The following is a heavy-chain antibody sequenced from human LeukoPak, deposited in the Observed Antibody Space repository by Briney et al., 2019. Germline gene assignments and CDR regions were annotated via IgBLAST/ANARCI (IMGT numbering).Heavy chain of an antibody. J-gene: IGHJ4*02. CDR1: GFTFSNYC. CDR2: ICPGGTIT. CDR3: AKVPDLYEFSH. V-gene: IGHV3-74*01. Sequence: GGSLRLSCTASGFTFSNYCMHWVRQTPGKGLIWVSRICPGGTITNYADSVKGRFTISRDDAKNMMFLQMNSLRAEDTAVYYCAKVPDLYEFSHWGQGTLVTVSS. D-gene: IGHD3/OR15-3a*01.